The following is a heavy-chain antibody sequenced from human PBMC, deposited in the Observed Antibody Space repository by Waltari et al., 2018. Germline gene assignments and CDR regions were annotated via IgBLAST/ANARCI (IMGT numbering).Heavy chain of an antibody. CDR2: ISTSGDLT. CDR1: VLTFSNCP. D-gene: IGHD6-19*01. CDR3: AKIGVSGHWYFDL. J-gene: IGHJ2*01. Sequence: EVQLLESGGGLVQPGGSLRLSCAASVLTFSNCPMSWVRQTPGKGLQWVSSISTSGDLTYYADSVRGRFTVSRDNSKNTLYLQMNSLRAEDTATYYCAKIGVSGHWYFDLWGRGTLVTVSS. V-gene: IGHV3-23*01.